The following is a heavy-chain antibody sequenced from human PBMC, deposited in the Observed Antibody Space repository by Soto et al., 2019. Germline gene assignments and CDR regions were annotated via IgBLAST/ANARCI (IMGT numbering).Heavy chain of an antibody. CDR3: ARHRGKSGSITVFGVLIPGWFDP. CDR2: IYYSGST. V-gene: IGHV4-39*01. J-gene: IGHJ5*02. CDR1: GGSISSSSYY. Sequence: SETLSLTCTVSGGSISSSSYYWGWIRQPPGKGLEWIGSIYYSGSTYYNPSLKSRVTISVDTSKNQFSLKLSSVTAADTALYYCARHRGKSGSITVFGVLIPGWFDPWGQGTLVTVSS. D-gene: IGHD3-3*01.